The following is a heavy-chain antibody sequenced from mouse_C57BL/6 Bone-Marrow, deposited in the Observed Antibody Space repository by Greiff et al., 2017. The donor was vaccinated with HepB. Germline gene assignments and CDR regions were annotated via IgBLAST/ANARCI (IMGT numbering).Heavy chain of an antibody. V-gene: IGHV1-18*01. CDR3: ARRRFITTVVAHYYAMDY. CDR2: INPNNGGT. J-gene: IGHJ4*01. D-gene: IGHD1-1*01. CDR1: GYTFTDYN. Sequence: EVKLMESGPELVKPGASVKIPCKASGYTFTDYNMDWVKQSHGKSLEWIGDINPNNGGTIYNQKFKGKATLTVDKSSSTAYMELRSLTSEDTAVYYCARRRFITTVVAHYYAMDYWGQGTSVTVSS.